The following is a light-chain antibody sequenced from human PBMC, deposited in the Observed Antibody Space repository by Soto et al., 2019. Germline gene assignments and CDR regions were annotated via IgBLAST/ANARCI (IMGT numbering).Light chain of an antibody. CDR1: QSISTY. CDR2: AAS. Sequence: DVQLTQSPSSLSVSVGDRVTITCRASQSISTYLNWYQQKPGKAPKLLIYAASSLHSGVPSRFSGSGSGTDFTLTINSLLPEDVATYFCQQRYSTRLTFGGGTKVEIK. CDR3: QQRYSTRLT. V-gene: IGKV1-39*01. J-gene: IGKJ4*01.